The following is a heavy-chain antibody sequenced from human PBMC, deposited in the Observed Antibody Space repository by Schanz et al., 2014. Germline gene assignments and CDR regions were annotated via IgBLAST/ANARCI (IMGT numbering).Heavy chain of an antibody. Sequence: EVQLLESGGGLVQPGGSLRLSCAASGFTFTNYAMTWVRQAPGKGLEWVSAISGSGASTYYADSVKGRFTISRDNSKNTLYLQMNSLRAEDTAVHYCARGRGFYDYWGQGTLVTVSS. CDR2: ISGSGAST. CDR3: ARGRGFYDY. CDR1: GFTFTNYA. J-gene: IGHJ4*02. D-gene: IGHD3-10*01. V-gene: IGHV3-23*01.